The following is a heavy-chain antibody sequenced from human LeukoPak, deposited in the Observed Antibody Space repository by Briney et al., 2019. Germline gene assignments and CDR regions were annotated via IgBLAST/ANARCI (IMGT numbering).Heavy chain of an antibody. CDR3: ARVLIAATGRDC. V-gene: IGHV3-74*01. D-gene: IGHD6-13*01. CDR1: GFTFSSHW. Sequence: SGGSLRLSCAASGFTFSSHWMHWVRQAPGKGLAWVSRINTDGTSTSYADSVKGRFTISRDNAKNTLYLQMNSLRAEDTAVYYCARVLIAATGRDCWGQGTLVTVSS. J-gene: IGHJ4*02. CDR2: INTDGTST.